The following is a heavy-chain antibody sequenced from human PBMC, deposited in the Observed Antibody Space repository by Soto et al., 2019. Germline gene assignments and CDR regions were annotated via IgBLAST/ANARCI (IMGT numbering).Heavy chain of an antibody. CDR1: GFTFSSYS. V-gene: IGHV3-48*01. D-gene: IGHD3-16*01. CDR2: ISSSSSTI. CDR3: ARDLWGVGVPGP. J-gene: IGHJ5*02. Sequence: EVQLVESGGGLVQPGGSLRLSCAASGFTFSSYSMNWVRQAPGKGLEWVSYISSSSSTIYYADSVKGRFTISRDNAKNSRYLQMSSLRAEDTAVYYCARDLWGVGVPGPWGQGTLVTVSS.